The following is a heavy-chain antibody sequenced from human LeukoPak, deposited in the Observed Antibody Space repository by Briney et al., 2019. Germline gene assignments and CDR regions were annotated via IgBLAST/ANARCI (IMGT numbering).Heavy chain of an antibody. J-gene: IGHJ4*02. CDR3: MRGETTADFDY. CDR1: GSPFRSYR. CDR2: ISSSSSYI. V-gene: IGHV3-21*01. Sequence: GGSLRLSCEASGSPFRSYRMTWVRQAPGKGLEWVSSISSSSSYIYYADSVKGRFTISRDNAKNSLYLQMNSLRAEDTAVYYCMRGETTADFDYWGQGTLVTVSS. D-gene: IGHD4-17*01.